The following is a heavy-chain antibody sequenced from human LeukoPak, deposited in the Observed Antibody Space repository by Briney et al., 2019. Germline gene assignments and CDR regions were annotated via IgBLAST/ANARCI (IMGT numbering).Heavy chain of an antibody. V-gene: IGHV1-46*01. Sequence: ASVKVSCKASGYTFTNYYMHWVRQAPGQGLEWMGIINPSGDNTWYAQKFQGRVTMTRNTSISTAYMELSSLRSEDTAVYYCARAVGYSYYYYYYYYMDVWGKGTTVTISS. CDR3: ARAVGYSYYYYYYYYMDV. D-gene: IGHD5-18*01. J-gene: IGHJ6*03. CDR2: INPSGDNT. CDR1: GYTFTNYY.